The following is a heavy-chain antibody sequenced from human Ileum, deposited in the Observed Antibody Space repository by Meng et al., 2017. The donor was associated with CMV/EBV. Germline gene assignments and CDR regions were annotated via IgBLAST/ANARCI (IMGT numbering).Heavy chain of an antibody. CDR3: ARDSTSPGRWGS. Sequence: SCTASGFTFSSYAMSWVRQAPGKGLEWVSAISGSGGSTYYADSVKGRFTISRDNFKNMLYLQMNSLRAEDTALYYCARDSTSPGRWGSWGQGTLVTVSS. J-gene: IGHJ5*02. D-gene: IGHD1-26*01. V-gene: IGHV3-23*01. CDR1: GFTFSSYA. CDR2: ISGSGGST.